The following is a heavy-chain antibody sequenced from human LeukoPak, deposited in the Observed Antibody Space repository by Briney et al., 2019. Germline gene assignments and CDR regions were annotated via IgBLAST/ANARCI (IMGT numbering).Heavy chain of an antibody. D-gene: IGHD3-22*01. CDR3: ARGRAYYDSSGYDY. Sequence: TETLSLTCAVYGGSFSGYYWSWIRQPPGKGLEWIGEINHSGSTNYNPSLKSRVTISVDTSKNQFSLKLSSVTAADTAVYYCARGRAYYDSSGYDYWGQGTLVTVSS. V-gene: IGHV4-34*01. CDR1: GGSFSGYY. CDR2: INHSGST. J-gene: IGHJ4*02.